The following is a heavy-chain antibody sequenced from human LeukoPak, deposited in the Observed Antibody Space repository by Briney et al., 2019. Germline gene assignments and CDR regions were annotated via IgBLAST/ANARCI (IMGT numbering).Heavy chain of an antibody. V-gene: IGHV3-21*01. Sequence: GGSLRLSCAASGFTFSSYSMNWVRQAPGNGLEWVSSISSSSSYIYYADSVKGRFTISRDNAKNSLYLQMNSLRAEDTAVYYCARDRGGWSYYGSGNIFDYWGQGTLVTVSS. CDR1: GFTFSSYS. CDR3: ARDRGGWSYYGSGNIFDY. D-gene: IGHD3-10*01. J-gene: IGHJ4*02. CDR2: ISSSSSYI.